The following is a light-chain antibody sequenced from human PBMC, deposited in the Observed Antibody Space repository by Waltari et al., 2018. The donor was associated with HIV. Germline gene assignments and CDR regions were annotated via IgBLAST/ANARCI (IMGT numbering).Light chain of an antibody. V-gene: IGLV1-47*01. J-gene: IGLJ3*02. CDR1: SSNIGSNY. Sequence: QSVLTQPPSASGTPGQRVTISCSGSSSNIGSNYVYWYQQLPGTAPKLLIYRNNRRPSGVPDRFSGYKSGTSASLAISGLRSEDEADYYCAAWDDSLSGRVFGGGTKLTVL. CDR2: RNN. CDR3: AAWDDSLSGRV.